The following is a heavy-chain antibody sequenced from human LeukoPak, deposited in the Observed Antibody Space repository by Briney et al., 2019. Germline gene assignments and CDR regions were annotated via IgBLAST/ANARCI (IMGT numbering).Heavy chain of an antibody. CDR3: AKEYNFGL. V-gene: IGHV3-23*01. CDR2: ISVADGST. J-gene: IGHJ2*01. Sequence: PGGSLRLSCAASGFTFSVSAMSWVRQAPGKGLEWVSTISVADGSTYYADSVKGRFTISRDKSKNTLYLQMDSLRAEDTAVYYCAKEYNFGLRGRGTLVTVSS. CDR1: GFTFSVSA. D-gene: IGHD5-18*01.